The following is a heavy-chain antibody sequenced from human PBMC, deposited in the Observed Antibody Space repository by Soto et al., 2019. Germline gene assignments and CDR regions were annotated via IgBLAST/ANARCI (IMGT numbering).Heavy chain of an antibody. CDR3: AADRPYNWDDPYYYGMDV. CDR2: IYYNGNT. J-gene: IGHJ6*02. Sequence: PSETLSLTCSVSGGSVSSGSYYWSWIRQPPGKGLEWIGYIYYNGNTYYNPSLKSRVTISVDRSKNQFSLNLSSVTAADTAVYYCAADRPYNWDDPYYYGMDVWGQGTTVTVSS. V-gene: IGHV4-61*01. D-gene: IGHD1-1*01. CDR1: GGSVSSGSYY.